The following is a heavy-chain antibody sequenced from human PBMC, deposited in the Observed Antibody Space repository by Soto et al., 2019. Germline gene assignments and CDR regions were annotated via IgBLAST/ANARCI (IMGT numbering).Heavy chain of an antibody. CDR2: IWYDGSNK. D-gene: IGHD6-13*01. V-gene: IGHV3-33*01. J-gene: IGHJ6*02. CDR3: ARDSVEGTGIEANLVFGHGMDV. Sequence: PGGSLRLSCAASGFTFSSYGMHWVRQAPGKGLEWVAVIWYDGSNKYYADSVKGRFTISRDNSKNTLYLQMNSLRAEDTAVYYCARDSVEGTGIEANLVFGHGMDVWGQGTTVTVSS. CDR1: GFTFSSYG.